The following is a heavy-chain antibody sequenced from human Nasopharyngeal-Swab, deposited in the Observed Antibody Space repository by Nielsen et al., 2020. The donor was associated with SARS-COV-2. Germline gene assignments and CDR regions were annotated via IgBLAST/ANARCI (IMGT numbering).Heavy chain of an antibody. J-gene: IGHJ6*03. CDR2: IWYDGSNK. V-gene: IGHV3-33*01. CDR3: ARSGGFSSSWYEWDYYYYYMDV. CDR1: GFTFSSYG. D-gene: IGHD6-13*01. Sequence: GESLKISCAASGFTFSSYGMHWVRQAPGKGLEWMAVIWYDGSNKYYADSVKGRFTISRDNSKNTLYLQMNSLRAEDTAVYYCARSGGFSSSWYEWDYYYYYMDVWGKGTTVTVSS.